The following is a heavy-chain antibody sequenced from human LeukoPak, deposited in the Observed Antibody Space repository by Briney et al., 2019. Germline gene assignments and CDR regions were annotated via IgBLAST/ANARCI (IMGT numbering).Heavy chain of an antibody. CDR2: IDHTGIT. J-gene: IGHJ4*02. CDR3: ARRSYNSPLRY. Sequence: SETLSLTCTVSDDSITNYWSWIRQPPGKGLEWIGYIDHTGITDYNPSLNSRVTISRDTSKNHFSLELSSATAADTAVYYCARRSYNSPLRYWGQGTLVTVSS. CDR1: DDSITNY. V-gene: IGHV4-59*12. D-gene: IGHD3-10*01.